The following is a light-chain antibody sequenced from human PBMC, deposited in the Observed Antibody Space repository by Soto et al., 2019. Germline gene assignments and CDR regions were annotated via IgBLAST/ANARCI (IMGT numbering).Light chain of an antibody. CDR3: QRTYNAPFT. CDR1: DSIDRY. Sequence: DIQMTQSPSSLSAFVGDTVTINCRATDSIDRYLNWYQQKPGQAPSVLITAASTLESGVPSRFSGSGSRTDFTLTINHLQPEDFATYYCQRTYNAPFTFGPGTKVSIK. CDR2: AAS. V-gene: IGKV1-39*01. J-gene: IGKJ3*01.